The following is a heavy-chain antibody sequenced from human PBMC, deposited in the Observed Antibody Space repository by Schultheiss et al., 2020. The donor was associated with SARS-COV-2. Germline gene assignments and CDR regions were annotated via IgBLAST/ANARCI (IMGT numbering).Heavy chain of an antibody. CDR1: GFTFSSYW. Sequence: GGSLRLSCAASGFTFSSYWMHWVRQAPGKGLVWVSRINSDGSSISYVDSVKGRFTISRDNAKNTLYLQMNSLRAEDTAVYYCARAPPYCGGDCYSDWGQGTLVTVSS. D-gene: IGHD2-21*02. V-gene: IGHV3-74*01. CDR3: ARAPPYCGGDCYSD. CDR2: INSDGSSI. J-gene: IGHJ4*02.